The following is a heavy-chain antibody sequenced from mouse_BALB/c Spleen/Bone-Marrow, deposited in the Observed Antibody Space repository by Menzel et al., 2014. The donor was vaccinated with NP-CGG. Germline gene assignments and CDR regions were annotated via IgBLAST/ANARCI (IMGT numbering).Heavy chain of an antibody. V-gene: IGHV4-1*02. J-gene: IGHJ3*01. CDR2: INPDSSTI. CDR3: AKNYYYGYVAY. D-gene: IGHD1-2*01. CDR1: GFDFSRYW. Sequence: EVQLQQSGGGLVQPGGSLKLSCAASGFDFSRYWMTWVRQAPGKGLEWIGEINPDSSTINYTPSLKDKFIISRDNAKNTLYLQMSEVRSEDTALYYCAKNYYYGYVAYWGQGTLVTVSA.